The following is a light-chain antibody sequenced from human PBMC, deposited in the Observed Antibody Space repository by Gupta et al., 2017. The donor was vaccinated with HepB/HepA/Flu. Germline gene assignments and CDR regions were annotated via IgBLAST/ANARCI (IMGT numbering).Light chain of an antibody. CDR3: CSYAGSRVV. J-gene: IGLJ2*01. CDR1: SSDFGSYNL. CDR2: EVA. V-gene: IGLV2-23*02. Sequence: QSALTQPASVSGSPGQSLTISCTGTSSDFGSYNLVSWYQQHPGKAPKLMIYEVARRPSGVSNRFSGSKSGNTASLTISGLQAEDEADYYCCSYAGSRVVFGGGTKLTVL.